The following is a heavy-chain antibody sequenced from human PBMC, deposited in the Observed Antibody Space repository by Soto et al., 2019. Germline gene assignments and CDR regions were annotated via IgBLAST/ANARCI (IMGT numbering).Heavy chain of an antibody. CDR1: GYTFTGYY. D-gene: IGHD3-22*01. CDR3: ARDLADSSGYYYVTRDY. CDR2: INPNSGGT. V-gene: IGHV1-2*02. Sequence: ASVKVCCKASGYTFTGYYMHWVRQAPGQGLEWMGWINPNSGGTNYAQKFQGRVTMTRDTSISTAYMELSRLRSDDTAVYYCARDLADSSGYYYVTRDYCGQRTLVTVPS. J-gene: IGHJ4*02.